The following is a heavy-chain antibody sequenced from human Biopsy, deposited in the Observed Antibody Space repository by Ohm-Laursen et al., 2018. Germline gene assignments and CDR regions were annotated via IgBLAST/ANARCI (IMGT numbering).Heavy chain of an antibody. Sequence: SETLSLTYTVSGGSLNFYYWSWIRQPPGKGLEWIGYMYYSGSTKYSPSLKNRVTVSFDTSRNQFSLKLTSMTPADTAVYYCVRGRSPATYWGQGALVIVPS. CDR1: GGSLNFYY. CDR2: MYYSGST. CDR3: VRGRSPATY. J-gene: IGHJ4*02. D-gene: IGHD3-16*01. V-gene: IGHV4-59*01.